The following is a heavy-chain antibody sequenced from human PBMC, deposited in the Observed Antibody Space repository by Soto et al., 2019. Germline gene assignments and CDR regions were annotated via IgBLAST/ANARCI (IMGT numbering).Heavy chain of an antibody. J-gene: IGHJ4*02. CDR2: ISGSGGST. D-gene: IGHD3-10*01. Sequence: EVQLLESGGGSVQPGGSLRLSCAASGFTFSSYAMSWVRQAPGKGLEWVSAISGSGGSTYYADSVKGRFTISRDNSKNTLYLQMNSLRAEDTAVYYCAKLHRGGSGSPDYWGQGTLVTVSS. CDR1: GFTFSSYA. V-gene: IGHV3-23*01. CDR3: AKLHRGGSGSPDY.